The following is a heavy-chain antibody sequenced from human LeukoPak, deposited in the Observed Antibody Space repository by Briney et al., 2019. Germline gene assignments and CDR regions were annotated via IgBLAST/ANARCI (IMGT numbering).Heavy chain of an antibody. CDR2: INPNSGGT. CDR1: GYTFTGYY. Sequence: ASVKVSCKASGYTFTGYYMHWVRQAPGQGLEWMGWINPNSGGTNYAQKFQGWVTMTRDTCISTAYMELSRLRSDDTAVYYCAKESWDLVGATGYWGQGTLVTVSS. J-gene: IGHJ4*02. CDR3: AKESWDLVGATGY. D-gene: IGHD1-26*01. V-gene: IGHV1-2*04.